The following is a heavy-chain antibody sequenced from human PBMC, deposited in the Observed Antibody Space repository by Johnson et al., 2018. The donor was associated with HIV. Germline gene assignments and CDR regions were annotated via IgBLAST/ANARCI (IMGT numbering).Heavy chain of an antibody. J-gene: IGHJ3*02. D-gene: IGHD5-12*01. CDR2: IKQDGSEK. CDR1: GFTFSSYW. V-gene: IGHV3-7*05. CDR3: ARARAYSGDDDAFDS. Sequence: VQLVESGGGLVQPGGSLRLSCAASGFTFSSYWMSWVRQAPGKGLEWVANIKQDGSEKYYVDSVKGRFTISRDNAQNSLSLQMNSLRAEDTAVYYCARARAYSGDDDAFDSWGQGTMVTVSS.